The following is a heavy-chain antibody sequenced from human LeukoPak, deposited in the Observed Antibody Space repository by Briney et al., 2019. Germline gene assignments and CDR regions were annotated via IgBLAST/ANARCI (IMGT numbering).Heavy chain of an antibody. CDR2: IRYDGSNK. J-gene: IGHJ5*02. D-gene: IGHD5-12*01. Sequence: GGSLRLSCAASGFTFSSYGMHWVRQAPGKGLEWVAFIRYDGSNKYYADSVKGRFTISRDNAKNSLYLQMNSLRAEDTAVYYCARAIYSGYNWFDPWGQGTLVTVSS. CDR1: GFTFSSYG. V-gene: IGHV3-30*02. CDR3: ARAIYSGYNWFDP.